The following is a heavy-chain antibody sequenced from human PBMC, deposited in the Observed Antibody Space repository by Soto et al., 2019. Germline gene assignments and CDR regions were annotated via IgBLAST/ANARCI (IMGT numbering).Heavy chain of an antibody. Sequence: GASVKVSCKASGFTFTSSAVQWLRQARGQRLEWIGWIVVGSGNTNYAQKFQERVTITGDMSTSTAYMELSSLRSEDTAVYYCAALLAGFGGYDTYYDRSGNWGRGTLVTVSS. D-gene: IGHD3-22*01. CDR3: AALLAGFGGYDTYYDRSGN. V-gene: IGHV1-58*01. CDR1: GFTFTSSA. J-gene: IGHJ4*02. CDR2: IVVGSGNT.